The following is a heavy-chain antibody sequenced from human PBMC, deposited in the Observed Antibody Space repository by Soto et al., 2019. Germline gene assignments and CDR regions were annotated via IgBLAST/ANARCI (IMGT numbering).Heavy chain of an antibody. CDR3: ARSQGSSTSLEIYYYYYYGMDV. J-gene: IGHJ6*02. CDR1: GGTFGSYA. CDR2: IIPIPGTA. Sequence: QVQLVQSGAEVKKPGSSVKVSCKASGGTFGSYAISWVRQAPGPGLEWMGGIIPIPGTATDAQKFQGRVTIAADESTSTAYMELSSLRSEDTAVYYCARSQGSSTSLEIYYYYYYGMDVWGQGTTVTVSS. D-gene: IGHD2-2*01. V-gene: IGHV1-69*01.